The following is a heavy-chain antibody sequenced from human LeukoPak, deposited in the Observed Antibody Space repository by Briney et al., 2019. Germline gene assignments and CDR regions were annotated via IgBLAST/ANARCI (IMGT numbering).Heavy chain of an antibody. D-gene: IGHD4-11*01. V-gene: IGHV1-69*05. CDR2: IIPILGTA. CDR3: ARWEYYSNLFDY. J-gene: IGHJ4*02. Sequence: ASVKVSCKASGGTFSSYAISWVRQAPGQGLEWMGGIIPILGTANYAQKFQGRVTITTDESTSTAYMELSSLRSEDTAVYYCARWEYYSNLFDYWGQGTLVTVSS. CDR1: GGTFSSYA.